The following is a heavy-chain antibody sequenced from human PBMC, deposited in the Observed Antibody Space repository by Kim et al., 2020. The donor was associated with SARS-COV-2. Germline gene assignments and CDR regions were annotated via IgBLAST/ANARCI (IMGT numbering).Heavy chain of an antibody. V-gene: IGHV1-46*01. CDR3: ARDLTTVTAVTGYYYYGMDV. CDR1: GYTFTSYY. CDR2: INPSGVTQ. D-gene: IGHD4-4*01. J-gene: IGHJ6*02. Sequence: ASVKVSCKASGYTFTSYYMNWVRQAPGQGLEWMELINPSGVTQSNAQKFQGRVTMTRDTSTSTVYMELSSLRSEDTAVYYCARDLTTVTAVTGYYYYGMDVWGQGTTVTVSS.